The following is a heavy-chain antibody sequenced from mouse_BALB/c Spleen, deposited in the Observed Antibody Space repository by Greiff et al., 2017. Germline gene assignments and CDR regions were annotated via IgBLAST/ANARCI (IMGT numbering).Heavy chain of an antibody. CDR3: ARGGTTGGYYFDY. CDR1: GYSITSDYA. J-gene: IGHJ2*01. D-gene: IGHD1-1*01. CDR2: ISYSGST. Sequence: VQLKESGPGLVKPSQSLSLTCTVTGYSITSDYAWNWIRQFPGNKLEWMGYISYSGSTSYNPSLKSRISITRDTSKNQFFLQLNSVTTEDTATYYCARGGTTGGYYFDYWGQGTTLTVSS. V-gene: IGHV3-2*02.